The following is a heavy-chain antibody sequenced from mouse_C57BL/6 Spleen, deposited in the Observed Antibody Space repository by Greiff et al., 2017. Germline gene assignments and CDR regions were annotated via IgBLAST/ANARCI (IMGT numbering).Heavy chain of an antibody. D-gene: IGHD3-3*01. CDR2: ISSGGSYT. V-gene: IGHV5-6*01. J-gene: IGHJ2*01. Sequence: EVQLVESGGDLVKPGGSLKLSCAASGFTFSSYGMSWVRQTPDKRLEWVATISSGGSYTYYPDSVKGRFTISRDNAKNTLYLQMSSLKSEDTAMYYCARHEVGQVGYFDYWGQGTTLTVSS. CDR3: ARHEVGQVGYFDY. CDR1: GFTFSSYG.